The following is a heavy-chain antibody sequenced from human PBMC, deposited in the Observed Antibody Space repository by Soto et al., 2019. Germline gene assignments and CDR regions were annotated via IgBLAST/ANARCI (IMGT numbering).Heavy chain of an antibody. D-gene: IGHD3-10*01. CDR2: IYHSGST. CDR3: ARVSVYYYGLGTSRYFDL. Sequence: QVQLQVSGPGLVKPSGTLSLTCAVSGGSISSSNWWSWVRQPPGKGLEWIGEIYHSGSTNYNPSLKSRVTISVDKSKNQFSLKLSSVTAADTAVYYCARVSVYYYGLGTSRYFDLWGRGTLVTVSS. CDR1: GGSISSSNW. V-gene: IGHV4-4*02. J-gene: IGHJ2*01.